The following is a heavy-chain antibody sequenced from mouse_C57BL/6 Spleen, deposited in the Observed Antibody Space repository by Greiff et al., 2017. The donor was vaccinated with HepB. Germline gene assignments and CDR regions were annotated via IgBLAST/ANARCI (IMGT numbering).Heavy chain of an antibody. J-gene: IGHJ2*01. D-gene: IGHD1-3*01. Sequence: QVQLQQSGPGLVAPSQSLSITCTVSGFSLTSYGVHWVRQPPGKGLEWLGVIWDGGSTNYNLALMSRRSISKDNSKSQVFVKMNGLQTDDTVMYYGARREDIWDQGNTLTVAS. CDR1: GFSLTSYG. V-gene: IGHV2-9*02. CDR2: IWDGGST. CDR3: ARREDI.